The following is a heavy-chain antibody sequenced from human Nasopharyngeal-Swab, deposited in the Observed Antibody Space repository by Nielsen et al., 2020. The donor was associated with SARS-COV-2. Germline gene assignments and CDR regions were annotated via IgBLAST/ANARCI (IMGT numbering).Heavy chain of an antibody. CDR3: VGSSWYGDYYYYYGMDV. CDR2: IYYSGST. J-gene: IGHJ6*02. V-gene: IGHV4-39*07. Sequence: SETLSLTCTVSGGSISSSNYYWGWIRQPPGKGLEWIGSIYYSGSTYYNPSLKSRVTISVDTSKNQFSLKLSSVTAADTAVYYCVGSSWYGDYYYYYGMDVWAKGPRSPSP. CDR1: GGSISSSNYY. D-gene: IGHD6-13*01.